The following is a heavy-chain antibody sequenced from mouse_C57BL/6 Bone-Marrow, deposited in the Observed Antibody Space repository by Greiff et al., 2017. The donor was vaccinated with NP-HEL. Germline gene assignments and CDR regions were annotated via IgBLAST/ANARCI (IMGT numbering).Heavy chain of an antibody. D-gene: IGHD2-4*01. V-gene: IGHV1-50*01. J-gene: IGHJ3*01. CDR2: IDPSDSYT. CDR1: GYTFTSYW. CDR3: ARLYYDYDEGFAY. Sequence: QVQLQQPGAELAKPGASVKLSCKASGYTFTSYWMQWVKQRPGQGLEWIGEIDPSDSYTNYNQKFKGKATLTVDTSSSTAYMQLSSLTSEDSAVYYCARLYYDYDEGFAYWGQGTLVTVSA.